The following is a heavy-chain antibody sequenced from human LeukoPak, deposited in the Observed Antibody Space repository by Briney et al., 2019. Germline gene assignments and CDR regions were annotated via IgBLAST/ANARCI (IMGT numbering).Heavy chain of an antibody. CDR2: IKQDGSEK. CDR3: ARDYTPYYDILTGPRPTDY. J-gene: IGHJ4*02. CDR1: GFTFSNYW. Sequence: GGSLRLSCVASGFTFSNYWMTWVRQAPGKGLEWVANIKQDGSEKYYVDSVKGRFTVSRDNAKNSLYLQMNSLRAEDTAVYYCARDYTPYYDILTGPRPTDYWGQGTLVTVSS. V-gene: IGHV3-7*01. D-gene: IGHD3-9*01.